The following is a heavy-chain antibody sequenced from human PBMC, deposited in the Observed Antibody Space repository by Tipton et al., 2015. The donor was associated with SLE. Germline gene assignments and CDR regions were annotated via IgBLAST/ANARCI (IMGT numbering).Heavy chain of an antibody. CDR1: GGSISSSSYY. V-gene: IGHV4-39*07. D-gene: IGHD1-26*01. J-gene: IGHJ6*03. Sequence: TLSLTCTVSGGSISSSSYYWGWIRQPPGKGLEWIGSIYYSGSTYYNPSLKSRVTISVDTSKNQFSLKLSSVTAADTAVYYCARVSSGVSYFMDVWGKGTTVTVSS. CDR2: IYYSGST. CDR3: ARVSSGVSYFMDV.